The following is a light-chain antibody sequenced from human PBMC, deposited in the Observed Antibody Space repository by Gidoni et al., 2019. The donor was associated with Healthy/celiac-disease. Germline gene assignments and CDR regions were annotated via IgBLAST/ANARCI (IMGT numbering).Light chain of an antibody. J-gene: IGLJ2*01. CDR1: SIEFGSYNL. CDR3: CSYAGSSTSVV. CDR2: EGS. V-gene: IGLV2-23*01. Sequence: QSALTQPASVSGSPGQSITISCTGHSIEFGSYNLVSWYHQHPGKAPKLMIYEGSKRPSGVSNRFSGSKSGNTASLTISGLQAEDEADYYCCSYAGSSTSVVFGGGTKLTVL.